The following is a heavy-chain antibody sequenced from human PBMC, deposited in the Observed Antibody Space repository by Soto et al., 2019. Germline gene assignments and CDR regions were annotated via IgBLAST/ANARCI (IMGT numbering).Heavy chain of an antibody. CDR3: ARVGSGYDFDY. Sequence: PGGSLRLSCAASGFTFSDYYMSWIRQAPGKGLEWVSYISSSSSYTNYADSVKGRFTISRDNAKNSLYLQMNSLRAEDTAVYYCARVGSGYDFDYWGQGTLVTVSS. CDR1: GFTFSDYY. D-gene: IGHD5-12*01. J-gene: IGHJ4*02. CDR2: ISSSSSYT. V-gene: IGHV3-11*06.